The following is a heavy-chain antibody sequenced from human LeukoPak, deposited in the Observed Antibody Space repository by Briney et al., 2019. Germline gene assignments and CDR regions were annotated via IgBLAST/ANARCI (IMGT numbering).Heavy chain of an antibody. D-gene: IGHD1-1*01. J-gene: IGHJ6*03. Sequence: SETLSLTCSVSSGFITAYYWSWVRQPPGKGLEGIGYAYYSGSTEYNPSLRRRVTISLEMYTHQFSLNLTSGAAAGTAVYFCAAGRVSSSTWYSTYYYYFYMDVWGKGTTVTVSS. V-gene: IGHV4-59*01. CDR2: AYYSGST. CDR3: AAGRVSSSTWYSTYYYYFYMDV. CDR1: SGFITAYY.